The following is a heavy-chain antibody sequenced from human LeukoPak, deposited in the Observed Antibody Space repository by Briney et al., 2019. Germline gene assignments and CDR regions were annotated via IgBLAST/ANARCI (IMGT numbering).Heavy chain of an antibody. J-gene: IGHJ4*02. Sequence: GWSLRLSCAASRFTFSNAWMSWVRQAPGKGLEWDGRIKGKTDGGTTDYAAPVKGRFTISRDDSKNTLYLQMNSLKTEDTAVYYCTTDYGSWSFDWGQGTLVTVSS. CDR2: IKGKTDGGTT. V-gene: IGHV3-15*01. CDR1: RFTFSNAW. CDR3: TTDYGSWSFD. D-gene: IGHD3-10*01.